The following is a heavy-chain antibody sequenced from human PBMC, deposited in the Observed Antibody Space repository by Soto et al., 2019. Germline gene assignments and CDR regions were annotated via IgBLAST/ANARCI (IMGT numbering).Heavy chain of an antibody. D-gene: IGHD1-26*01. CDR2: ISWNSGSI. CDR3: AKDKRPGTRAGREDYFDY. V-gene: IGHV3-9*01. Sequence: GGSLRLSCAASGFTFDDYAMHWVRQAPGKGLEWVSGISWNSGSIGYADSVKGRFTISRDNAKNSLYLQMNSLRAEDTALYYCAKDKRPGTRAGREDYFDYWGQGTLVTVSS. J-gene: IGHJ4*02. CDR1: GFTFDDYA.